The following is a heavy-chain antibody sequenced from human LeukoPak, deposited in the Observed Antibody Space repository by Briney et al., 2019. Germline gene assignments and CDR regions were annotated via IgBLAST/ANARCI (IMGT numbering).Heavy chain of an antibody. CDR3: ARDRYFGSDGFDI. CDR2: TWYDGSNN. CDR1: GFISSEHG. Sequence: PGGSLRLSCAASGFISSEHGMHWVRQAPGKGPEWVTVTWYDGSNNHYADSVKGRFTISRDNSKNTVFLEMNSLRAEDTAVYHCARDRYFGSDGFDIWGPGTMVIVSS. V-gene: IGHV3-33*01. D-gene: IGHD3-10*01. J-gene: IGHJ3*02.